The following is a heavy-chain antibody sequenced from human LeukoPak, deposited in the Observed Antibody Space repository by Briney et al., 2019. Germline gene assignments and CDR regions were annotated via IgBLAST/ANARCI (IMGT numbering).Heavy chain of an antibody. V-gene: IGHV3-30-3*01. D-gene: IGHD2-8*01. Sequence: PGGSLRLSCAASGFTFSSYAMHWVRQAPGKGLEWVAVISYDGSNKYYADSVKGRFTISRDNSKNTLYQQMNSLRAEDTAVYYCARAGACTNGVCYYYYGMDVWGQGTTVTVSS. CDR3: ARAGACTNGVCYYYYGMDV. CDR1: GFTFSSYA. J-gene: IGHJ6*02. CDR2: ISYDGSNK.